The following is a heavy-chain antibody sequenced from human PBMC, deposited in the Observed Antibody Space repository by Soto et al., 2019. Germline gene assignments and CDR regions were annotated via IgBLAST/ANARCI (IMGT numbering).Heavy chain of an antibody. CDR1: GYTLTRYY. CDR2: INPSAGST. CDR3: ASGSGVRGTALDSSLFDF. V-gene: IGHV1-46*01. D-gene: IGHD3-10*01. J-gene: IGHJ4*02. Sequence: ASVKVSCKASGYTLTRYYMHWVRQAPGQGLEWMGMINPSAGSTNYPQKFQGRVTMTTDTSTSTVYMELSSLRSEDTALYYCASGSGVRGTALDSSLFDFWGQGTLVTVSS.